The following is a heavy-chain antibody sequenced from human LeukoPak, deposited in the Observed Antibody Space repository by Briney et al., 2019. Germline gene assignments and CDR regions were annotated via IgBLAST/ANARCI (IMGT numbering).Heavy chain of an antibody. Sequence: GASVKVSCKASGYTFTGYYIHWVRQAPGQGLEWMGWINPNSGGTTYAQKFQGPVTMTRDTSISTAYMDLSSLRSDDTAVYYCARDDMVRGVMVSDWGQGTLVTVSS. J-gene: IGHJ4*02. V-gene: IGHV1-2*02. CDR2: INPNSGGT. D-gene: IGHD3-10*01. CDR3: ARDDMVRGVMVSD. CDR1: GYTFTGYY.